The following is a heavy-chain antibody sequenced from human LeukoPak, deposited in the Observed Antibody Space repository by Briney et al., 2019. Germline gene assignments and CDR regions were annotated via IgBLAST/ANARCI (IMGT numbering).Heavy chain of an antibody. D-gene: IGHD6-13*01. Sequence: GGSLRLSCAASGFTFSSYAMHWVRQAPGKGLEWGAVISYDGSNKYYADSVKGRFTISRDNSKNTLYLQMNSLKAADTAVYYCARDDGSSWASGAFDSWGQGAMVTVSS. J-gene: IGHJ3*02. V-gene: IGHV3-30-3*01. CDR2: ISYDGSNK. CDR1: GFTFSSYA. CDR3: ARDDGSSWASGAFDS.